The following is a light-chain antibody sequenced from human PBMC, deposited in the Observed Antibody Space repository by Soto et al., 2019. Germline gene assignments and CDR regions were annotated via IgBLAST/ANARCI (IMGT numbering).Light chain of an antibody. Sequence: QSALTQPRSVSGSPGQSVTISCTGTSSDVGGHNYVSWYQQHPGKAPKLLISSITKRSSGVPDRFSGSKSGNTASLTISGLQTEDEADYYCCSYAGNYDDVFGTGTKVTVL. CDR2: SIT. V-gene: IGLV2-11*01. J-gene: IGLJ1*01. CDR1: SSDVGGHNY. CDR3: CSYAGNYDDV.